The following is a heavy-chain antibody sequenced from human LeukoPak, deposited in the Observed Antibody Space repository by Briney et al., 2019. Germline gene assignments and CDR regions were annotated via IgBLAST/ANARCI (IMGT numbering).Heavy chain of an antibody. CDR2: IYTSGST. J-gene: IGHJ6*03. CDR3: ARAKAAAGDKYHYYYYYMDV. V-gene: IGHV4-4*07. CDR1: GGSISSYY. Sequence: SETLSLTCTVSGGSISSYYWSWIRQPAGKGLEWIGRIYTSGSTNYNPSLKSRVTMSVDTSKNQFSLKLSSVTAADTAVYYCARAKAAAGDKYHYYYYYMDVWGKGTTVTVSS. D-gene: IGHD6-13*01.